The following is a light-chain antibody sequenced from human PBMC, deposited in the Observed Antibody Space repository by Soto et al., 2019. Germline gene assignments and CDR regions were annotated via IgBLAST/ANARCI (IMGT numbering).Light chain of an antibody. CDR3: QQYNGYSRT. CDR1: QSIGDS. J-gene: IGKJ1*01. Sequence: DIQMTQSHSTLSASVGDRVTITCRASQSIGDSLAWYQQKPGKAPYLLISDVSSLERGVPSRFSGSGSGTEFTLTISSMQPDDFATFYCQQYNGYSRTFGQGTKVEI. V-gene: IGKV1-5*01. CDR2: DVS.